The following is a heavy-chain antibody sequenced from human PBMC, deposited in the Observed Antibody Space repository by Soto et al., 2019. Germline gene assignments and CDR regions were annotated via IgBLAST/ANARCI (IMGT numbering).Heavy chain of an antibody. D-gene: IGHD3-10*01. CDR3: ARRWSGTDY. CDR1: GGSIGIYY. CDR2: VHHSGTT. V-gene: IGHV4-59*01. J-gene: IGHJ4*02. Sequence: QVHLQESGPGLVKPSETLSLICTVSGGSIGIYYWNWIRQSPGKGLEWIGYVHHSGTTSYNPTLEGRATISLDTSKTQFSLRLSSVTAADTAVYYCARRWSGTDYWGQGTLVTVSS.